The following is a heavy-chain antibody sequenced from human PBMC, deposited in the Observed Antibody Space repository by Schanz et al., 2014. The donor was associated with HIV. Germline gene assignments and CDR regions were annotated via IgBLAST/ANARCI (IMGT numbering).Heavy chain of an antibody. D-gene: IGHD6-13*01. CDR1: GLTFTNND. CDR2: IWYDGSNK. V-gene: IGHV3-33*08. Sequence: VQLLESGGGLVQPGGSLRVSCADSGLTFTNNDMTWVRQAPGKGLEWVAVIWYDGSNKYYADSVKGRFTISRDNSKNTLYLQMSSLRAEDTAIYYCAREYYSRNWNWFDPWGQGTLVTVSS. J-gene: IGHJ5*02. CDR3: AREYYSRNWNWFDP.